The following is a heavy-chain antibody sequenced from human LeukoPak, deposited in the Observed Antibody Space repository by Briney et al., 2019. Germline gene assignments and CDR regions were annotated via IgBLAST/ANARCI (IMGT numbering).Heavy chain of an antibody. J-gene: IGHJ4*02. D-gene: IGHD3-22*01. Sequence: GESLKISCKGSGYSFTSYWISWVRQMPGKGPEWMGRIDPSDSYTNYSPSFQGHVTISADKSISTAYLQWSSLKASDTAIYYCVRQEGSSYYYYWGQGTLVTVSS. CDR1: GYSFTSYW. V-gene: IGHV5-10-1*01. CDR2: IDPSDSYT. CDR3: VRQEGSSYYYY.